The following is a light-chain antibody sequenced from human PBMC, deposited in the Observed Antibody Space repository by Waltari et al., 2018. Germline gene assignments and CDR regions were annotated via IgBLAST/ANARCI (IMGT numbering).Light chain of an antibody. J-gene: IGKJ5*01. V-gene: IGKV1-33*01. CDR3: QQYHDLPT. Sequence: DIQMTQSPSSLSASVGDRVTITFQATEDITNYLNWYQQKPGKAPKILIYEASNLETGVPSRFSGSGSGTDVTCAISSLQPEDVATYYCQQYHDLPTFGQGTRLEIK. CDR1: EDITNY. CDR2: EAS.